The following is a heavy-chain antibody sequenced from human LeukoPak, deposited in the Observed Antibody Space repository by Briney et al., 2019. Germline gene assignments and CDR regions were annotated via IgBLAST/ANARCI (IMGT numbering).Heavy chain of an antibody. CDR3: ARDKSAYDSSGYV. CDR2: ISSSGNYI. D-gene: IGHD3-22*01. CDR1: GFTFSSYN. Sequence: GGSLRLSCADSGFTFSSYNLNWVRQAPGKGLEWVSSISSSGNYIYYADSVKGRFTISRDNAENSLYLQMNSLRAEDTAVYYCARDKSAYDSSGYVWGQGTLVTVSS. V-gene: IGHV3-21*01. J-gene: IGHJ4*02.